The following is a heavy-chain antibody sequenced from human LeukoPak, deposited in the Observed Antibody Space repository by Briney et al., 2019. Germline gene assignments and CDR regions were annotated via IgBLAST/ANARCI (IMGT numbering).Heavy chain of an antibody. CDR1: GFTFTGSA. CDR2: IVVGSGNT. CDR3: AAGAYVLRYFDWLPSSPFDP. Sequence: GTSVKVSCKASGFTFTGSAVQWVRQARGQRLEWIGWIVVGSGNTNYAQKFQERVTITRDMSTSTAYMELSSLRSEDTAVYYCAAGAYVLRYFDWLPSSPFDPWGQGTLVTVSS. J-gene: IGHJ5*02. D-gene: IGHD3-9*01. V-gene: IGHV1-58*01.